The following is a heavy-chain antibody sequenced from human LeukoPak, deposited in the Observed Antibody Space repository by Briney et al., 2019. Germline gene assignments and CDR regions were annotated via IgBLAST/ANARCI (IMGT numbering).Heavy chain of an antibody. J-gene: IGHJ4*02. V-gene: IGHV4-61*01. Sequence: SETLSLTCTVSGGSLTSPTYYQWSWIRQPPGRGLDLIGSLYSSGSAKFNPSLTSRVTMSLDTSQNQFSLKLSSVTADDSAMYHCARFKSGGFYYFDSWGQGILVIVSS. CDR1: GGSLTSPTYY. D-gene: IGHD3-3*01. CDR3: ARFKSGGFYYFDS. CDR2: LYSSGSA.